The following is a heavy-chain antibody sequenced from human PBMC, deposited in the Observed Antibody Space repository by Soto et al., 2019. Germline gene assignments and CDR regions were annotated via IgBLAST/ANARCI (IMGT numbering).Heavy chain of an antibody. J-gene: IGHJ4*02. V-gene: IGHV4-59*01. CDR1: GGSISSYY. CDR2: IYYSGST. CDR3: ARANSGSYLIDY. Sequence: SETLSLTCSVSGGSISSYYWSWIRQPPGKGLEWIGYIYYSGSTNYNPSLKSRVTISVDTSKNQFSLKLSSVTAADTAVYYCARANSGSYLIDYWGQGTLVTVSS. D-gene: IGHD1-26*01.